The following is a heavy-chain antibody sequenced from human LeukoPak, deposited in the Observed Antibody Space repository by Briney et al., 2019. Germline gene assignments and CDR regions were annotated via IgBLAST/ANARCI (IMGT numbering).Heavy chain of an antibody. Sequence: QSGGTLRLSCAASGFTFSNHGMNWVRQAPGKGLEWVSGISPSGDITYYADSVKGRFTISRDNSKNTLYLEVISLTAEDTAVYYCAKEFYGDYYFDYWGQGTLVTVSS. CDR3: AKEFYGDYYFDY. CDR2: ISPSGDIT. V-gene: IGHV3-23*01. D-gene: IGHD4-17*01. CDR1: GFTFSNHG. J-gene: IGHJ4*02.